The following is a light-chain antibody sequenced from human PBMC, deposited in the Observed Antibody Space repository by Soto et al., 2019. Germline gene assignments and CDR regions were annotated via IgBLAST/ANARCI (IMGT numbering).Light chain of an antibody. CDR2: VNSDGSH. CDR3: QTWGAGTRV. Sequence: QSVLTQSPSASASLGASVKLTCTLSSEHSRYVIAWHQQQPGKGPRFLMKVNSDGSHRKGDGIPDRFSGSSSGAERYLTISSLQSEDEAEYHCQTWGAGTRVFGGGTKVTVL. CDR1: SEHSRYV. J-gene: IGLJ3*02. V-gene: IGLV4-69*01.